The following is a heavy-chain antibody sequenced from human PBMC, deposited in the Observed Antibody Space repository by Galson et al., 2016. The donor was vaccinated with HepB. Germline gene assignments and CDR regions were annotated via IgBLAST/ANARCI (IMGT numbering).Heavy chain of an antibody. D-gene: IGHD5-18*01. V-gene: IGHV3-33*01. J-gene: IGHJ6*02. CDR2: IWYHGSNK. CDR1: GFTFSSYG. CDR3: ARPHVAMVTGYYYGMDV. Sequence: SLRLSCAAFGFTFSSYGMHWVRQAPGKGLEWVAFIWYHGSNKYYADSVKGRFTISRDTSKNTLNLQMNSLRAEDTAVYYCARPHVAMVTGYYYGMDVWGQGTTLTVSS.